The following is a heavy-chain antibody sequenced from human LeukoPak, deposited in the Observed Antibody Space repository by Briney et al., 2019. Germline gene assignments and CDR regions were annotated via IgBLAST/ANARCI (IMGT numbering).Heavy chain of an antibody. Sequence: ASVKVSCKAPGYTFTSYYMHWVRQAPGQGLEWMGIINPSGGSTSYAQKFQGRVTMTRDTSTSTVYMELSSLRSEDTAVYYCARWYYGSGSYYHYFDYWGQGTLVTVSS. V-gene: IGHV1-46*01. CDR1: GYTFTSYY. D-gene: IGHD3-10*01. J-gene: IGHJ4*02. CDR2: INPSGGST. CDR3: ARWYYGSGSYYHYFDY.